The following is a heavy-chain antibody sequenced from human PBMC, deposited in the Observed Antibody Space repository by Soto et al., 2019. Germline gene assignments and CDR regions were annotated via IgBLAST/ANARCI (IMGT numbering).Heavy chain of an antibody. Sequence: PGGSLRLSCAAPGFTFDDYAMHWVRQAPGKGLEWVSGISWNSGSIGYADSVKGRFTISRDNAKNSLYLQMNSLRAEDTALYYCAKDRGLLRYFDYYGMDVWGQGTTVTVSS. CDR1: GFTFDDYA. J-gene: IGHJ6*02. V-gene: IGHV3-9*01. CDR3: AKDRGLLRYFDYYGMDV. D-gene: IGHD3-9*01. CDR2: ISWNSGSI.